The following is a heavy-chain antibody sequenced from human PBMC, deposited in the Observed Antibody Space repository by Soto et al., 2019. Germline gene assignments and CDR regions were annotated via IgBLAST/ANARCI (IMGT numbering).Heavy chain of an antibody. CDR3: ARDRYVDYGDPSEPYWYFDL. J-gene: IGHJ2*01. V-gene: IGHV4-31*03. D-gene: IGHD4-17*01. CDR1: GGSISSGGYY. Sequence: QVQLQESGPGLVKPSQTLSLTCTVSGGSISSGGYYWSWIRQHPGKGLEWIGYIYYSGSTYYNPSLKSRVTISVDTSKNQFSLKLSSVTAADTAVYYCARDRYVDYGDPSEPYWYFDLWGRGTLVTVSS. CDR2: IYYSGST.